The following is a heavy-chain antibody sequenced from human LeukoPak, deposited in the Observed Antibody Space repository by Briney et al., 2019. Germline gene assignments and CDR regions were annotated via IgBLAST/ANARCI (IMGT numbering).Heavy chain of an antibody. D-gene: IGHD3-10*01. CDR3: AKDPPIYYGSGSYRYYYYYMDV. CDR2: IRFDGTSE. J-gene: IGHJ6*03. V-gene: IGHV3-30*02. CDR1: GFTFSNFG. Sequence: GGSLRLSCAASGFTFSNFGMHWVRQAPGKGLEWVAFIRFDGTSEFYADSVKARFTISRDNSKNTLYLQMNSLRAEDTAVYYCAKDPPIYYGSGSYRYYYYYMDVWGKGTTVTVSS.